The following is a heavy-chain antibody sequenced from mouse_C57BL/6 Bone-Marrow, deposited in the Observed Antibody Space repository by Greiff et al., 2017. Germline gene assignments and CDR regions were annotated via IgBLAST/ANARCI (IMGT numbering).Heavy chain of an antibody. Sequence: QVQLQQSGAELVKPGASVKVSCKASGYTFTSYWMHWVKQRPGQGLEWIGRIHPSDSDTNYNQKFKGKATLTVDKSSSTAYMQLSSLPSEDSAVYYCAIYCIYDGYYGWFYYAMDYWGQGTSVTVSS. CDR1: GYTFTSYW. V-gene: IGHV1-74*01. CDR2: IHPSDSDT. CDR3: AIYCIYDGYYGWFYYAMDY. J-gene: IGHJ4*01. D-gene: IGHD2-3*01.